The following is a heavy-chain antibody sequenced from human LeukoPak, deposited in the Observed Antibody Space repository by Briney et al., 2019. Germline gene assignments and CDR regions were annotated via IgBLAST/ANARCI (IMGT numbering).Heavy chain of an antibody. Sequence: PGGSLRLSCAASGFPLSSYAMSWVRQVPGKGLEWVSVTSSSDDGTYHADSVRGRFTIYRDNFRNTLYLQMNRLRVEDAALYYCARAPVTSCRGAFCYPFDLWGQGVLVTVSS. D-gene: IGHD2-21*01. J-gene: IGHJ4*02. V-gene: IGHV3-23*01. CDR3: ARAPVTSCRGAFCYPFDL. CDR2: TSSSDDGT. CDR1: GFPLSSYA.